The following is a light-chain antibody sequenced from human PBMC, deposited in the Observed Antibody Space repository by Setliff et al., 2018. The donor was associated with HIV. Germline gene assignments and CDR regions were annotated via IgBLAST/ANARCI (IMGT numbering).Light chain of an antibody. J-gene: IGLJ1*01. CDR3: CSYTTSLTYV. CDR2: DVN. CDR1: NKDVGSYNF. V-gene: IGLV2-23*02. Sequence: QSVLTQPASVSGSPGQSITISCTGTNKDVGSYNFVSWYQQHPGKAPKLIIYDVNKRPSGVSNRFSGSKSANTASLTISGLLAEDEADYYCCSYTTSLTYVFGTGTKGTVL.